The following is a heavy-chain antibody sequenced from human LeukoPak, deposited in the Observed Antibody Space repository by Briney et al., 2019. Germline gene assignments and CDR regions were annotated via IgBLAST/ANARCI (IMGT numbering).Heavy chain of an antibody. CDR2: IYSGGST. CDR3: ARGNSLEMATTDY. V-gene: IGHV3-66*01. CDR1: GFTVSSNY. J-gene: IGHJ4*02. Sequence: GGSLRLSCAASGFTVSSNYMSWVRQAPGKGLEWVSVIYSGGSTYYADSVKGRFTISRDNSKNTLYLQMNSLRAEDTAVYYCARGNSLEMATTDYWGQGTPVTVSS. D-gene: IGHD5-24*01.